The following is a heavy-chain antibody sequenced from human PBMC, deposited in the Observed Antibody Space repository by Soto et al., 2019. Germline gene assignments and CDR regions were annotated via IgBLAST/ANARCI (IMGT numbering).Heavy chain of an antibody. CDR1: GFTFSSYS. CDR2: ISSGSITI. Sequence: PGGSLRLSCAASGFTFSSYSMNWVRPAPGKGLEWVSYISSGSITIYYADSVKGRFTISRDNAKNSLYLQLNSLRDEDTAVYYCARDFSYGDYVDCWGLGTLVTVSS. CDR3: ARDFSYGDYVDC. V-gene: IGHV3-48*02. J-gene: IGHJ4*02. D-gene: IGHD4-17*01.